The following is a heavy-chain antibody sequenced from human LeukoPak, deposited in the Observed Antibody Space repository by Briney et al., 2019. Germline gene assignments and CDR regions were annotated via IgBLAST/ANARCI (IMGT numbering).Heavy chain of an antibody. CDR2: INPNNGGT. V-gene: IGHV1-2*06. CDR1: GYTFTGYY. J-gene: IGHJ3*02. D-gene: IGHD3-22*01. Sequence: GASVTVSCKASGYTFTGYYIRWVRQAPGQGLDWMGRINPNNGGTNYAQKFQSRVTMTRDMSMSTAYMELSRLRSDDTAVYYCAGEDNSSGYRPFDIWGQGTMVTVPS. CDR3: AGEDNSSGYRPFDI.